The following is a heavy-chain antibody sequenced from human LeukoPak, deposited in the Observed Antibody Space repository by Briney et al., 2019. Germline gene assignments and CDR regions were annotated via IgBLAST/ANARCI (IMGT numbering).Heavy chain of an antibody. CDR1: GYTFTGYY. J-gene: IGHJ4*02. V-gene: IGHV1-2*02. CDR2: INPNSGGT. D-gene: IGHD2-15*01. Sequence: ASVKVSCKASGYTFTGYYMHWVRQAPGQGLEWMGWINPNSGGTNYAQKFQGRVTMTRDTSISTAYMELSRLRSDDTAVYYCARSVGRVVVAATGSVGYWGQGTPVTVSS. CDR3: ARSVGRVVVAATGSVGY.